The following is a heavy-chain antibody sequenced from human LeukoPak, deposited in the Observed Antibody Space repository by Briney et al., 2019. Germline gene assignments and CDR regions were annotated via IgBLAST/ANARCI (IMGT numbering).Heavy chain of an antibody. V-gene: IGHV3-13*01. CDR2: IGTAGDT. CDR1: EFTFSSYD. Sequence: GGSLRLSCAASEFTFSSYDMHWVRQATGKGLEWVSAIGTAGDTYYPGSVKGRFTISRENAKNSLYLQMNSLRAGDTAVYYCAEKHYYDSSGTYTYYYGMDVWGQGTTVTVSS. D-gene: IGHD3-22*01. J-gene: IGHJ6*02. CDR3: AEKHYYDSSGTYTYYYGMDV.